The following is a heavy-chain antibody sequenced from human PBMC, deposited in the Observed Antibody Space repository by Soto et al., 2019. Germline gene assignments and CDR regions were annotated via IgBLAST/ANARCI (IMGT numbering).Heavy chain of an antibody. Sequence: PSETLSLTCTVSDASISSDDYYWTWIRQPPGKGLEWIGNTQYSGSTYYSPSLRGRVTISVDTSKNQFSLRLSSVTAADTAMYYCVRVVAARPARLGMDGWGPGTTVTVSS. CDR1: DASISSDDYY. CDR2: TQYSGST. CDR3: VRVVAARPARLGMDG. V-gene: IGHV4-30-4*01. J-gene: IGHJ6*02. D-gene: IGHD6-6*01.